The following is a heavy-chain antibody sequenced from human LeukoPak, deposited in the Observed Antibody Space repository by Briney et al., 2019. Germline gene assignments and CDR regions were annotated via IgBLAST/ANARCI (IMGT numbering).Heavy chain of an antibody. D-gene: IGHD4-23*01. CDR1: GYTFTGYY. CDR2: MNPNSGNT. CDR3: ARGRGLRWHWFDP. V-gene: IGHV1-8*03. Sequence: ASVKVSCKASGYTFTGYYMHWVRQAPGQGLEWMGWMNPNSGNTGYAQKFQGRVTITRNTSISTAYMELSSLRSEDTAVYYCARGRGLRWHWFDPWGQGTLVTASS. J-gene: IGHJ5*02.